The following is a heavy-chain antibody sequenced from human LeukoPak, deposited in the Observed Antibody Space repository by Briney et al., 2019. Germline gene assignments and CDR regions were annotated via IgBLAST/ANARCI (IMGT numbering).Heavy chain of an antibody. CDR1: GGSLDGYY. CDR3: ARADYDTSAYYYTFDC. CDR2: IYYRGST. Sequence: PSGTLSLTCTVSGGSLDGYYWSWLRQPPEKGLEWIGYIYYRGSTNYNPSLRSRVTISLDTSKNQFSLNLSSVTAADTAVYYCARADYDTSAYYYTFDCWGQGALVTVSS. D-gene: IGHD3-22*01. V-gene: IGHV4-59*12. J-gene: IGHJ4*02.